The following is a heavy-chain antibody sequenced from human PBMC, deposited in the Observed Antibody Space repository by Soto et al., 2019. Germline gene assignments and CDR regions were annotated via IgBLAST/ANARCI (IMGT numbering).Heavy chain of an antibody. CDR1: AFTFSSYA. CDR3: AGGLQFPFWTV. J-gene: IGHJ6*04. D-gene: IGHD3-3*01. Sequence: PGGSVRLSCAASAFTFSSYAMGWVRQAPGKGLEWVSSITGSGDSTNYADSVKGRFTISRDNAKNSLYLQMNSLRDEDTAVYYCAGGLQFPFWTVWGEGTTVTVSS. CDR2: ITGSGDST. V-gene: IGHV3-23*01.